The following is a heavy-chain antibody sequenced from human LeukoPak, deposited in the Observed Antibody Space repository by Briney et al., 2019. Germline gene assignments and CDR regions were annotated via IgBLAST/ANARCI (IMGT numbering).Heavy chain of an antibody. CDR1: GASITSADFY. V-gene: IGHV4-39*02. Sequence: SETLSLTCTVSGASITSADFYWAWIRQPPGKRLEWIGTVLYTGNTYYNPALKSRVTISIHTSNKRFSLKLTSVTAADTAIYYCARGKYEFLEAIHHHMDVWGKGTTVTVSS. CDR3: ARGKYEFLEAIHHHMDV. D-gene: IGHD3-3*01. CDR2: VLYTGNT. J-gene: IGHJ6*03.